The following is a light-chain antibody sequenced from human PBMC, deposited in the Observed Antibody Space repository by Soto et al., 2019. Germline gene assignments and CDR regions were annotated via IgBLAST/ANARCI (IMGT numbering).Light chain of an antibody. CDR2: AAS. J-gene: IGKJ3*01. CDR3: HQYGSSPPFT. Sequence: IVLTQSPGTLSLSPGERATLSCRASQSLGRSYLAWYQKKPGQPPRLLIYAASFRATGIPDRFSGSGSGTDFTLTINRLEPEDFEVYYCHQYGSSPPFTFGPGTKVDI. CDR1: QSLGRSY. V-gene: IGKV3-20*01.